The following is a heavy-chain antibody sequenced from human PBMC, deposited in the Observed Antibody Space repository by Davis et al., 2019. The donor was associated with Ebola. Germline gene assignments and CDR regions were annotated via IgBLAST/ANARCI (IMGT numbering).Heavy chain of an antibody. Sequence: SETLSLTCTVSGGSISSYYWSWIRQPPGKGLEWIGYIYYSGSTNYNPSLKSRVTISVDTSKNQFSLKLSSVTAADTAVYYCARGPSLQLFDYWGQGTLVTVSS. D-gene: IGHD4-11*01. CDR1: GGSISSYY. J-gene: IGHJ4*02. CDR2: IYYSGST. V-gene: IGHV4-59*12. CDR3: ARGPSLQLFDY.